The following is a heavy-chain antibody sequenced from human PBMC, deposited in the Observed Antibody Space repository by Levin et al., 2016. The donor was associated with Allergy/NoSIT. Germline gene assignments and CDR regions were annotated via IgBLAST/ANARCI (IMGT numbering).Heavy chain of an antibody. CDR3: AVGDSSGYEGYYFDY. V-gene: IGHV3-30-3*01. J-gene: IGHJ4*02. CDR2: ISYDGSNK. D-gene: IGHD3-22*01. Sequence: WIRQPPGKGLEWVAVISYDGSNKYYADSVKGRFTISRDNSKNTLYLQMNSLRAEDTAVYYCAVGDSSGYEGYYFDYWGQGTLVTVSS.